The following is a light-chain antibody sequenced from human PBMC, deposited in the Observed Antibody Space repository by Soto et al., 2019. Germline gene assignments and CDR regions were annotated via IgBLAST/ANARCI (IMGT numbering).Light chain of an antibody. J-gene: IGKJ3*01. CDR2: DTS. Sequence: EIVLTQSPATLSLSPGERATLSCRASQSVGSGLAWYQQQPGQAPRLLIYDTSTRATGIPARFSGSGSGTDFTLTISGLEPEDFAIYYCQQRKNWPTFTFGPGTKVDIK. CDR3: QQRKNWPTFT. V-gene: IGKV3-11*01. CDR1: QSVGSG.